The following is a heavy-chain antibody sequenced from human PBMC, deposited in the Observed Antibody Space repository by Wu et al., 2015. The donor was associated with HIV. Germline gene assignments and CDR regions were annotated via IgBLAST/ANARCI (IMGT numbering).Heavy chain of an antibody. Sequence: QVQLVQSGAEVKKPGASVKVSCKASGYTFTSYYMHWVRQAPGEGLEWMGWINPNSGDTNYAQKFQGRVAMTRDTAISTAYLELGSLKSDDTAVYYCAREPSGGYRLDSWGQGTLVLVSS. CDR1: GYTFTSYY. CDR2: INPNSGDT. J-gene: IGHJ4*02. D-gene: IGHD5-18*01. V-gene: IGHV1-2*02. CDR3: AREPSGGYRLDS.